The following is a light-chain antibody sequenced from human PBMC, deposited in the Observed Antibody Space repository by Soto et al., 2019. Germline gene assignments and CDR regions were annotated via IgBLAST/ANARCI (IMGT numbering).Light chain of an antibody. Sequence: ILLTQSPSSLSASVGDRVTITCRASQGISSYLAWYQQKPGKVPPLLIYEASTLQSGVPSRFSGSGSGTDFTLTISSLLAEDFATYYCQQTRSYPSTFGGGTKVEIK. CDR2: EAS. V-gene: IGKV1-9*01. CDR3: QQTRSYPST. CDR1: QGISSY. J-gene: IGKJ4*01.